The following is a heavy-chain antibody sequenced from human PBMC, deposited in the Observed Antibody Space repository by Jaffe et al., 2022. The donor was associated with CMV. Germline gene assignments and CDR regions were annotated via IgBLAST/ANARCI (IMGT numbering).Heavy chain of an antibody. CDR2: ISAYNGNT. J-gene: IGHJ6*02. V-gene: IGHV1-18*01. D-gene: IGHD3-3*01. CDR1: GYTFTSYG. Sequence: QVQLVQSGAEVKKPGASVKVSCKASGYTFTSYGISWVRQAPGQGLEWMGWISAYNGNTNYAQKLQGRVTMTTDTSTSTAYMELRSLRSDDTAVYYCARGPSPNYDFWSGYYTGYYYGMDVWGQGTTVTVSS. CDR3: ARGPSPNYDFWSGYYTGYYYGMDV.